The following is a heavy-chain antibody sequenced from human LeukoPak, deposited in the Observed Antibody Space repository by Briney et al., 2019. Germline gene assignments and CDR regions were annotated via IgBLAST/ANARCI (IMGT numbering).Heavy chain of an antibody. J-gene: IGHJ4*02. Sequence: GASVKVSCKASGGTFSSYAISWVRQAPGQGLGWMGGIIPIFGTANYAQKFQGRVTITADESTSTAYMELSSLRSEDTAVYYCARPDEDRGYSYGYNYWGQGTLVTVSS. V-gene: IGHV1-69*13. D-gene: IGHD5-18*01. CDR2: IIPIFGTA. CDR3: ARPDEDRGYSYGYNY. CDR1: GGTFSSYA.